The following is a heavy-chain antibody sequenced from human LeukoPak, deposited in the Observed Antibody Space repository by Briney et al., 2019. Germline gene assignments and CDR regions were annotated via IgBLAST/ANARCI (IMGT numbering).Heavy chain of an antibody. CDR1: GGSISGYY. J-gene: IGHJ4*02. Sequence: SETLSLTCTVSGGSISGYYWSWIRQTAGKGLEWIGRIYTSGSTDYNPSLKSRVIMSVDTSKNQFSLKLSSVTAADTAVYYCARYDSTGLDYWGQGTLVTVSS. CDR3: ARYDSTGLDY. D-gene: IGHD3-22*01. V-gene: IGHV4-4*07. CDR2: IYTSGST.